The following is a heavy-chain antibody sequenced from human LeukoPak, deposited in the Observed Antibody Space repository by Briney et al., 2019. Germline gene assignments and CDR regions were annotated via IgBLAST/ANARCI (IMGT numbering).Heavy chain of an antibody. CDR2: ISSSSSYI. Sequence: PGGSLRLSCAASGFTFSSYSMNWVRQAPGKGLEWVSSISSSSSYIYYADSVKGRFTISKDNAKNSLYLQMNSLRAEDTAVYYCARAGGSTVSHSDYWGQGTLVTVSS. D-gene: IGHD4-17*01. CDR1: GFTFSSYS. V-gene: IGHV3-21*01. CDR3: ARAGGSTVSHSDY. J-gene: IGHJ4*02.